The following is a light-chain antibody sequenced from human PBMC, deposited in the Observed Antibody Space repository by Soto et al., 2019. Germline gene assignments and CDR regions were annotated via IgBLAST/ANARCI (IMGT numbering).Light chain of an antibody. J-gene: IGLJ3*02. CDR1: SGQSSYA. CDR2: LKSDGSH. CDR3: QTWGTGIRV. V-gene: IGLV4-69*01. Sequence: QLVLTQSPSASASLGASVKLTCTLSSGQSSYAIAWHQQQPEKGPRYLMNLKSDGSHTKGDGIPDRFSGSSSGAERYLTISSLQSEDEADYYCQTWGTGIRVFGGGTKLTVL.